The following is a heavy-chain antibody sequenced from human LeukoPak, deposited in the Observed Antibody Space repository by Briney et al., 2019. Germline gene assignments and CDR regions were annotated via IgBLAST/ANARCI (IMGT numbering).Heavy chain of an antibody. CDR1: GVTFSSYW. CDR2: ISGDGSRT. Sequence: GGPLRLSCAASGVTFSSYWMHWVRQAPGKGLVWVSRISGDGSRTDYADSVKGRFTISRDNAKNTLYLQMSSLRAEDTAVYYCAQQWLGPFDYWGQGTLVTFS. V-gene: IGHV3-74*01. J-gene: IGHJ4*02. CDR3: AQQWLGPFDY. D-gene: IGHD6-19*01.